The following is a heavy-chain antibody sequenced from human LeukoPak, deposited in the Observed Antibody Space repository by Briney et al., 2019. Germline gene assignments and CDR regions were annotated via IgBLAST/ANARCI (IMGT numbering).Heavy chain of an antibody. J-gene: IGHJ4*02. Sequence: PGGSLRLSCATSGFPFSRYSMNWVRQAPGKGLEWLSYITSGSDTIYCADSVKGRFTISRDNSKNTLYLQMNSLRAEDTAVYYCAKMGQLVIGETATGYWGQGTLVTVSS. V-gene: IGHV3-48*01. D-gene: IGHD6-13*01. CDR2: ITSGSDTI. CDR1: GFPFSRYS. CDR3: AKMGQLVIGETATGY.